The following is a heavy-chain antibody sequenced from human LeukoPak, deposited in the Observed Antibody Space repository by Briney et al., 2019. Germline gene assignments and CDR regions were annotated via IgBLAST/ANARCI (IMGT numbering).Heavy chain of an antibody. Sequence: GGSLRLSCAASGFTFSTYEINWVRQAPGKGLEWISYISGSADTAYYADSVKGRFTMSRDNARNSLYLQMNSLGAEDTAVYYCTRVGQSYSSSGQALDHWGQGTLVTVSS. V-gene: IGHV3-48*03. D-gene: IGHD2-15*01. CDR1: GFTFSTYE. J-gene: IGHJ4*02. CDR3: TRVGQSYSSSGQALDH. CDR2: ISGSADTA.